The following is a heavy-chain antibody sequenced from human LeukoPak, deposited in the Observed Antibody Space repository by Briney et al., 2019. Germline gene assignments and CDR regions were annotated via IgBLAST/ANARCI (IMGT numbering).Heavy chain of an antibody. Sequence: GGSLRLSCVASGFTFSSYIMNWVRQAPGKGLEWVSYISGSSSRIYYAESVKGRFTISRDNAKNSLYLQMNSLRAEDTAVYYCVSTATFDYWGQGALVTVSS. D-gene: IGHD5-18*01. CDR2: ISGSSSRI. CDR3: VSTATFDY. CDR1: GFTFSSYI. J-gene: IGHJ4*02. V-gene: IGHV3-48*04.